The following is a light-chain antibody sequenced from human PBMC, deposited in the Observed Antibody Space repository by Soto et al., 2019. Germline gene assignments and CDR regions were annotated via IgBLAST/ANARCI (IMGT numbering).Light chain of an antibody. Sequence: DIQMTQSPSFVSASVGDRVTITCRASQAVSTCLAWYQQKPGDAPKLLIYAASTLQSGVPSRFSGSGSGTDFTLTIRSLQPEDFATYYCQQANSFPRTFGGGTKVDIK. V-gene: IGKV1-12*01. CDR1: QAVSTC. CDR3: QQANSFPRT. CDR2: AAS. J-gene: IGKJ4*01.